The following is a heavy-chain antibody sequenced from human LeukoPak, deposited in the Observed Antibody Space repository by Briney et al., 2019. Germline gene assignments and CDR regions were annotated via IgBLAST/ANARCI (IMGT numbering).Heavy chain of an antibody. J-gene: IGHJ4*02. CDR3: ARGYVGATHFDY. V-gene: IGHV4-31*03. CDR2: IYYSGST. D-gene: IGHD1-26*01. Sequence: SETLSLTCTVSGGSISSGGYYWSWIRQHPGKGLEWIGYIYYSGSTYYNPSLKSRVTISVDTSKNQFSLKLSSVTAADTAVYYCARGYVGATHFDYWGQGTLVTVSS. CDR1: GGSISSGGYY.